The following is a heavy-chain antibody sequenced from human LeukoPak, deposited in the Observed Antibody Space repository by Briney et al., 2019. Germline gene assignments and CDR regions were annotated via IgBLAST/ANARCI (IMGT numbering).Heavy chain of an antibody. J-gene: IGHJ6*04. CDR2: IIPIFGTA. D-gene: IGHD6-19*01. CDR1: GGTFSSYA. V-gene: IGHV1-69*06. Sequence: SVKVSCKASGGTFSSYAISWVRQAPGQGLEWMGGIIPIFGTANYAQKFQGRVTITADKSTSTAYMELSRMRSEDTAVYYCARADGIAVAGIYYYYGMDVWGKGTTVTVSS. CDR3: ARADGIAVAGIYYYYGMDV.